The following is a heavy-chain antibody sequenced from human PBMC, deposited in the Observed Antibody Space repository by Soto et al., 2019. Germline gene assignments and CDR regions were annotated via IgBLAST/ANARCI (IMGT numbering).Heavy chain of an antibody. Sequence: GGSLRLSCAASGFTFSSYAMHWVRQAPGKGLEWVVVISYDGSNKYYADSVNGRFTISRDNSKYTLFLQMNSLRAEDTAVYYCARETGTTKAAFDIWGQGTMVTVSS. V-gene: IGHV3-30*14. CDR2: ISYDGSNK. J-gene: IGHJ3*02. CDR1: GFTFSSYA. D-gene: IGHD1-7*01. CDR3: ARETGTTKAAFDI.